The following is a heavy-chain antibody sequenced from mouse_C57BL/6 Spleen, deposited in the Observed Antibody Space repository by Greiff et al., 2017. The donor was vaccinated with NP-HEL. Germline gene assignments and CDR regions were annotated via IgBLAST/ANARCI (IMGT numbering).Heavy chain of an antibody. CDR2: IYPGDGDT. V-gene: IGHV1-82*01. J-gene: IGHJ1*03. D-gene: IGHD1-1*01. CDR1: GYAFSSSW. Sequence: VQLQQSGPELVKPGASVKISCKASGYAFSSSWMNWVKQRPGKGLEWIGRIYPGDGDTNYNGKFKGKATLTADKSSSTAYMQLSSLTSEDSAVYFCAGYYYGSSPYWYFDVWGTGTTVTVSS. CDR3: AGYYYGSSPYWYFDV.